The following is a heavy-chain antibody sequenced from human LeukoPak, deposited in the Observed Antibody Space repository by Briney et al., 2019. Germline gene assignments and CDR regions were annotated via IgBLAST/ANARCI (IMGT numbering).Heavy chain of an antibody. D-gene: IGHD6-19*01. CDR1: GGSASSYY. V-gene: IGHV4-4*07. CDR2: IYTTGST. CDR3: ARDGGSGWYNY. Sequence: PSETLSLTCTVSGGSASSYYWTWIRQPAGKGLEWIGRIYTTGSTNYNPSLKSRVTMSVDTSKNQFSLRLSSVTAADTAVYYCARDGGSGWYNYWGQGTLVTVSS. J-gene: IGHJ4*02.